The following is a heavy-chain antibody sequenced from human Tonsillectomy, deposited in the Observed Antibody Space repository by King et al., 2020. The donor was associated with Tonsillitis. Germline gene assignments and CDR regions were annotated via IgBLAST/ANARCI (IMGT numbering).Heavy chain of an antibody. D-gene: IGHD3-9*01. Sequence: VQLVESGGGVVQPGRSLRLSCAAAGFTFSSYGMHWVRQAPGKGLEWVAIISYDGSEKYYADSVKGRFTISRDNSKNTLYLQMNSLRAEDTAVYYCAKALYNLFDILTGYPVDYWGQGTLVTDSS. CDR2: ISYDGSEK. V-gene: IGHV3-30*18. CDR1: GFTFSSYG. CDR3: AKALYNLFDILTGYPVDY. J-gene: IGHJ4*02.